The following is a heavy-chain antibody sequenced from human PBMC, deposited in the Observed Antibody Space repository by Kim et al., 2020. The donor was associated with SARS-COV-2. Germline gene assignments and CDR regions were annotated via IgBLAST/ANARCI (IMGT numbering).Heavy chain of an antibody. CDR2: ISSSSSYI. CDR3: ARVGDSDFNWFDP. Sequence: GGSLRLSCAASGFTFSSYSMNWVRQAPGKGLEWVSSISSSSSYIYYADSVKGRFTISRDNAKNSLYLQMNSLRAEDTAVYYCARVGDSDFNWFDPWGQGTLVTVSS. J-gene: IGHJ5*02. CDR1: GFTFSSYS. D-gene: IGHD5-12*01. V-gene: IGHV3-21*01.